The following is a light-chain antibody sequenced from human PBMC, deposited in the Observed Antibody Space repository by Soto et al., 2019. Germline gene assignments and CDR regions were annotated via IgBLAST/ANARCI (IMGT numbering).Light chain of an antibody. J-gene: IGKJ1*01. CDR1: QSIRRS. Sequence: DIQMTQSPSSLSASVADRVTITCRASQSIRRSLNWYQQKPGKAPNLLIYAASSLQTGVPSRFTGSGSGTDFTLTISNLQPEDFEVYYCRQTYSSPRTFGQGTKVDIK. CDR3: RQTYSSPRT. V-gene: IGKV1-39*01. CDR2: AAS.